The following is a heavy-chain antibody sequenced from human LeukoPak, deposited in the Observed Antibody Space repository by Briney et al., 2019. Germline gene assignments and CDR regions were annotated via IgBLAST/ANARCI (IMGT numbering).Heavy chain of an antibody. CDR3: TTGQGTTTHDGY. J-gene: IGHJ4*02. CDR2: IKRKEDGETR. V-gene: IGHV3-15*01. Sequence: GGSLRLSCAASGFTFRSAWMNWVRQAPGKGLEWVGRIKRKEDGETRDYAAPVKGRFTISRDDSKDTLYLQMNSLKTDDTAVYYCTTGQGTTTHDGYWGQGTLVTVSS. D-gene: IGHD1-1*01. CDR1: GFTFRSAW.